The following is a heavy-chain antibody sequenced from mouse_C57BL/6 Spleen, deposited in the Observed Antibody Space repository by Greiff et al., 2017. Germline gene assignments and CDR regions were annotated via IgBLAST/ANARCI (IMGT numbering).Heavy chain of an antibody. J-gene: IGHJ4*01. Sequence: VQLQQPGAELVRPGSSVKLSCKASGYTFTSYWMDWVKQRPGQGLEWIGNIYPSDSETHYNQKFKGKATLTVDKSSSTAYMQLSSLTSEDSAVYDCAREKSYDGYCAMDYWGQGTSVTVSA. V-gene: IGHV1-61*01. CDR2: IYPSDSET. CDR1: GYTFTSYW. CDR3: AREKSYDGYCAMDY. D-gene: IGHD2-3*01.